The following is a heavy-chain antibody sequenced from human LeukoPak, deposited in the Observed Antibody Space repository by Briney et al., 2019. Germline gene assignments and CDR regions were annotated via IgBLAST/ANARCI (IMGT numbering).Heavy chain of an antibody. D-gene: IGHD5-12*01. CDR3: ARDSRPNIGLDY. CDR2: IWYDGSNK. CDR1: GFTFSSYG. Sequence: GGSLRLSCAASGFTFSSYGMHWVRQAPGKGLEWVAVIWYDGSNKYYADSVKGRFTISRDNSKNTLYLQMNSLRAEDTAVYYCARDSRPNIGLDYWGQGTLVTVSS. J-gene: IGHJ4*02. V-gene: IGHV3-33*01.